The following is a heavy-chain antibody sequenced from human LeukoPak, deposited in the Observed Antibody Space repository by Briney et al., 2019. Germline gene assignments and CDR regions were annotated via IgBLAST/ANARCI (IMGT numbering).Heavy chain of an antibody. V-gene: IGHV4-39*07. J-gene: IGHJ4*02. Sequence: PSETLSLTCTVSGGSISSSSYYWGWIRQPPGKGLEWIGSIYYSGSTNYNPSLKSRVTISVDTSKNQFSLKLSSVTAADTAVYYCARRHPGSYQLLPDYWGQGTLVTVSS. CDR1: GGSISSSSYY. D-gene: IGHD2-2*01. CDR3: ARRHPGSYQLLPDY. CDR2: IYYSGST.